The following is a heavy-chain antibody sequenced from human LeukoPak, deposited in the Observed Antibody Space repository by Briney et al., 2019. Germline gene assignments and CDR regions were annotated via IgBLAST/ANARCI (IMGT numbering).Heavy chain of an antibody. CDR3: ASPLGGVVVY. Sequence: PSGTLSLTCTVSGGSISSSSYYWGWIRQPPGKGLEWIGSIYYSGSTYYNPSLKSRVTIPVDTSKNQFSLKLSSVTAADTAVYYCASPLGGVVVYWGQGTLVTVSS. V-gene: IGHV4-39*01. CDR2: IYYSGST. CDR1: GGSISSSSYY. D-gene: IGHD2-15*01. J-gene: IGHJ4*02.